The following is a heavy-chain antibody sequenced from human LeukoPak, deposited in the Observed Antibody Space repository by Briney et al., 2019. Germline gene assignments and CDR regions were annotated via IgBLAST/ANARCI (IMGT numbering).Heavy chain of an antibody. CDR1: GFTFSGFW. Sequence: GGSLRLSCAVSGFTFSGFWMSWSRQAPGKGLEWEANINPDGSYMHCVESVRGRFIISRDNAKNSLYLQTSSLRAEDTAIYYCARDPAYGAIDYWGQGALVTVSS. CDR3: ARDPAYGAIDY. CDR2: INPDGSYM. V-gene: IGHV3-7*03. J-gene: IGHJ4*02. D-gene: IGHD2-21*01.